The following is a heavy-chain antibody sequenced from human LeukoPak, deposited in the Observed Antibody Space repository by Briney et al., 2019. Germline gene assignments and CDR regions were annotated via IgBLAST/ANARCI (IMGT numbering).Heavy chain of an antibody. CDR2: ISSSSTYT. D-gene: IGHD2-2*01. CDR1: GFTFSDYY. CDR3: ARVPGDCSSTSCFDMYFDY. J-gene: IGHJ4*02. V-gene: IGHV3-11*06. Sequence: GGSLRLSCAASGFTFSDYYMSWIRQAPGKGLEWVSYISSSSTYTDYADSVKGRFTISRDSAKNSLYLQMNSLRAEDTAVYYCARVPGDCSSTSCFDMYFDYWGQGTLVTVSS.